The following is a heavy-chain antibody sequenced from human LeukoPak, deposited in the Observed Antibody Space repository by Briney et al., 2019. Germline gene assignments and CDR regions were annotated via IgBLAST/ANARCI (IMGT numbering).Heavy chain of an antibody. Sequence: GGSLRLSCAASGFTFSTYWMNWIRQAPGKGLEWVANIKQDGSAQFYVDSVKGRFTISRDNAKTSLYPQMNSLRAEDTAVYYCVRGWADTVMSRMDSWGQGTLVTVSS. CDR1: GFTFSTYW. CDR2: IKQDGSAQ. CDR3: VRGWADTVMSRMDS. D-gene: IGHD5-18*01. V-gene: IGHV3-7*01. J-gene: IGHJ4*02.